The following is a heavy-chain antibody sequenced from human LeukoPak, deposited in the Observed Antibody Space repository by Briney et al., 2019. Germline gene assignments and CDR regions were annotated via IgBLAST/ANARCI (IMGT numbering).Heavy chain of an antibody. CDR3: AKDGSVRGPRVGAYDY. Sequence: GRSLRLSCAASGFTFSSYGMHWVRQGPGKGLEWVAVISYDGSNKYYADSVKGRFTISRDNSKNTLYLQMNSLRAEDTAVYYCAKDGSVRGPRVGAYDYWGQGTLVTVSS. J-gene: IGHJ4*02. D-gene: IGHD1-26*01. CDR2: ISYDGSNK. CDR1: GFTFSSYG. V-gene: IGHV3-30*18.